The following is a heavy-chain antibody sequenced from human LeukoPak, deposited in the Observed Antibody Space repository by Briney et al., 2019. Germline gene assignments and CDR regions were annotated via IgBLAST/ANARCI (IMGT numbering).Heavy chain of an antibody. Sequence: PGGSLRLSCAASGFTFSDYWTHWVRQVPGKGLVWVSQIKNDGSGPYYADSVKGRFTISSDDAKNTVYLQMSSLRAEDMGVYYCARGCLFSSCPADHWGQGTLVTVSS. V-gene: IGHV3-74*01. D-gene: IGHD6-13*01. CDR1: GFTFSDYW. CDR2: IKNDGSGP. J-gene: IGHJ4*02. CDR3: ARGCLFSSCPADH.